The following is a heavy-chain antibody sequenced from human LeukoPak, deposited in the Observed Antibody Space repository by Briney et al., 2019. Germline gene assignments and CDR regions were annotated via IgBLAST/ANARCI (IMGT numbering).Heavy chain of an antibody. CDR1: GGSISSYF. CDR2: MYTSGST. J-gene: IGHJ4*02. Sequence: PSETLSLTCTVSGGSISSYFWSWIRQPAGKGLEWIGRMYTSGSTNCNPSLKSRVIMSVDTSKNQFSLNLSSVTAADTAVYYCAREPSTAAVTGRPFDYWGQGTLVTVSS. CDR3: AREPSTAAVTGRPFDY. V-gene: IGHV4-4*07. D-gene: IGHD6-25*01.